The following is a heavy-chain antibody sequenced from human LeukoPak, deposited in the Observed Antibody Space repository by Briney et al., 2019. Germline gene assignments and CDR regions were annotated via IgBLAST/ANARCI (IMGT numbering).Heavy chain of an antibody. CDR3: ARDIPPRGWGAALSFYYYYYMDV. J-gene: IGHJ6*03. CDR2: IYHSGST. CDR1: GGSISSSNW. Sequence: SETLSLTCAVSGGSISSSNWWSWVRQPPGKGLEWIGEIYHSGSTYYNPSLKSRVTISVDTSKNQFSLKLSSVTAADTAVYYCARDIPPRGWGAALSFYYYYYMDVWGKGTTVTVSS. V-gene: IGHV4-4*02. D-gene: IGHD6-6*01.